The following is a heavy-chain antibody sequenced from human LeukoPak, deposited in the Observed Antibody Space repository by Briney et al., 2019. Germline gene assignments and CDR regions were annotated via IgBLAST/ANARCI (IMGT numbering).Heavy chain of an antibody. CDR3: APSVNYYDSSGYYPYNWFDP. Sequence: GGSLRLSCAASGFTFSSYAMSWVRQAPGKGLEWVSAISGSGGGTYYADSVKGRFTISRDNSKNTLYLQMNSLRAEDTAVYYCAPSVNYYDSSGYYPYNWFDPWGQGTLVTVSS. V-gene: IGHV3-23*01. CDR2: ISGSGGGT. J-gene: IGHJ5*02. CDR1: GFTFSSYA. D-gene: IGHD3-22*01.